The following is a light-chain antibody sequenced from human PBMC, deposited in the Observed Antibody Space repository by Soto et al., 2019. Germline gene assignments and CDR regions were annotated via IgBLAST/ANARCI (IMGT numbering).Light chain of an antibody. CDR3: QSSDSSLTLSV. CDR1: SSNIGAGYD. Sequence: QSVLTQPPSVSGAPGQRVTISCTGSSSNIGAGYDVHWYQQLPGTAPKLLIYANSNRPSGVPDRFSGSKSGTSASLAITGLQADDEADYYCQSSDSSLTLSVFGTGTKLTVL. V-gene: IGLV1-40*01. CDR2: ANS. J-gene: IGLJ1*01.